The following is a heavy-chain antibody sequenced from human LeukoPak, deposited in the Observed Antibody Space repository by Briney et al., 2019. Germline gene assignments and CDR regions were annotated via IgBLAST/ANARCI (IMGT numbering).Heavy chain of an antibody. CDR1: GYTFTGYY. V-gene: IGHV1-2*02. J-gene: IGHJ6*02. Sequence: ASVKVSCKASGYTFTGYYMHLVRHAPGQGLELMGLINPNSGGTNYAQKFQSRVTMTRDTSISTAYMELSRLRSDDTAVYYCARVELRRYYYYYGMDVWGQGTTVTVSS. D-gene: IGHD1-1*01. CDR3: ARVELRRYYYYYGMDV. CDR2: INPNSGGT.